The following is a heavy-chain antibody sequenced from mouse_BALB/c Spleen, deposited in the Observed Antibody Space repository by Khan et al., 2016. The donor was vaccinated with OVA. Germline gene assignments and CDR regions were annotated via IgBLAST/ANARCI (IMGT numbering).Heavy chain of an antibody. CDR3: SLYGSRGDY. J-gene: IGHJ2*01. D-gene: IGHD1-1*01. V-gene: IGHV1-9*01. CDR1: GFTFSNYW. Sequence: QVQLQQSGAELMKPGASVKISCKATGFTFSNYWIEWIKQRPGHGLEWIGQILPGSNITNYNEKFKGKATFTAETSSNTAYMQRSSLTSEDSAVYYCSLYGSRGDYWGQDTTVTVSS. CDR2: ILPGSNIT.